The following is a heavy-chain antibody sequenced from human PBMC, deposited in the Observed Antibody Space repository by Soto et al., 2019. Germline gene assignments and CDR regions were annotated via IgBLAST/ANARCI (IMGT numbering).Heavy chain of an antibody. CDR2: ISANGGGI. Sequence: VQLVESGGGVVQPGRSLRLSCAASGFTFSSYAMNWVRQAPGKGLEWVSAISANGGGIYYADSVKGRFTISRDNSKNTLYLQMNSLRAEDTAVYYCAKIMVSATIYWGQGTLVTVSS. D-gene: IGHD2-8*01. J-gene: IGHJ4*02. CDR3: AKIMVSATIY. V-gene: IGHV3-23*04. CDR1: GFTFSSYA.